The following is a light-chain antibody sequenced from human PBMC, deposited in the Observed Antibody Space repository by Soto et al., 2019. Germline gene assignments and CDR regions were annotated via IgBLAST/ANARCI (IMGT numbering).Light chain of an antibody. CDR3: QQYASSPRT. CDR1: QSVSSN. J-gene: IGKJ5*01. Sequence: EIVMAQSPATLSVSPGERATLSCRASQSVSSNLAWYQQKPGQAPRLLIYGASTRATGIPARFSGSGSGTDFTLTIGRLEPEDSAVYYCQQYASSPRTFGQGTRLEIK. CDR2: GAS. V-gene: IGKV3-15*01.